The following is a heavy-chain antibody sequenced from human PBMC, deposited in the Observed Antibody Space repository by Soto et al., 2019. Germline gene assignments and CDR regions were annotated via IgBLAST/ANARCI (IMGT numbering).Heavy chain of an antibody. CDR2: ISAHNGNT. CDR3: AGGRYGDY. CDR1: GYTFTSYG. Sequence: QVHLVQSGAEVKKPGASVKVSCKASGYTFTSYGITWVRQAPGKGLEWMGWISAHNGNTDYAQKLQGRVIVTRDTSTSAAYMGLRSLISDDTAVYYCAGGRYGDYWGQGALVTVSS. D-gene: IGHD1-1*01. J-gene: IGHJ4*02. V-gene: IGHV1-18*01.